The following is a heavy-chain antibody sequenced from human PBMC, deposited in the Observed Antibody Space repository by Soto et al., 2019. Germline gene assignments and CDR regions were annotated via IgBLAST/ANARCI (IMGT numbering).Heavy chain of an antibody. CDR2: IKQDGSGK. CDR3: ARRKRQQLVRYYYYYGMDV. CDR1: GFTFSSYW. Sequence: GGSLRLSCAASGFTFSSYWMSWVRQAPGKGLEWVANIKQDGSGKYYVDSVKGRFTISRDNAKNSLYLQMNSLRAEDTAVYYCARRKRQQLVRYYYYYGMDVWGQGTTVTVSS. J-gene: IGHJ6*02. D-gene: IGHD6-13*01. V-gene: IGHV3-7*05.